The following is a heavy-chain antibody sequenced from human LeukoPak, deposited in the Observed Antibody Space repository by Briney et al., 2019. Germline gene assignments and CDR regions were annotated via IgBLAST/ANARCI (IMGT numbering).Heavy chain of an antibody. CDR2: ISSSSTYI. Sequence: GGSLRLSCAASGFTFSSYSMNWVRQAPGKGLEWVSSISSSSTYIHYADSVKGRFTISRDNAKNSLYLQMNSLRDEDTAVYYCARAPTYYYDSSEYYYGMDVWGQGTTVTVSS. CDR1: GFTFSSYS. J-gene: IGHJ6*02. V-gene: IGHV3-21*01. CDR3: ARAPTYYYDSSEYYYGMDV. D-gene: IGHD3-22*01.